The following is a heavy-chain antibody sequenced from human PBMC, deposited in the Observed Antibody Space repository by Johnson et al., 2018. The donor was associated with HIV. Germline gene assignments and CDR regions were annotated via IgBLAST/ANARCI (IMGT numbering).Heavy chain of an antibody. Sequence: MLLVESGGGLVQPGGSLRLSCAASGFTVSSNYMSWVRQAPGKGLEWVSVIYSGGSTYYADSVKGRFTISRDNSKNTLYLQMNSLRAEATAVYYCSRRDDIRNGAFDIWGQGTMVTVSS. CDR1: GFTVSSNY. D-gene: IGHD3-22*01. CDR3: SRRDDIRNGAFDI. CDR2: IYSGGST. V-gene: IGHV3-66*04. J-gene: IGHJ3*02.